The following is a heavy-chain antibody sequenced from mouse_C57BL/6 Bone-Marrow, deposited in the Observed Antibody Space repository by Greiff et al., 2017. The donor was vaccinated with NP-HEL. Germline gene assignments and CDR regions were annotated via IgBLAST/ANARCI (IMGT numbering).Heavy chain of an antibody. CDR2: IDPSDSYT. CDR1: GYTFTSYW. V-gene: IGHV1-69*01. Sequence: QVQLQQSGAELVMPGASVKLSCKASGYTFTSYWMHWVKQRPGQGLEWIGEIDPSDSYTNYNQKFKGKSTLTVDKSSSTAYMQLSSLTSEDSAVYYCARKGTGTFYWYFDVWGTGTTVTVSS. CDR3: ARKGTGTFYWYFDV. J-gene: IGHJ1*03. D-gene: IGHD4-1*01.